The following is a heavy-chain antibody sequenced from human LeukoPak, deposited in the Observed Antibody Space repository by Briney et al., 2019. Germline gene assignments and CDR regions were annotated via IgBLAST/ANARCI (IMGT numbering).Heavy chain of an antibody. J-gene: IGHJ6*02. CDR1: GFTVSSNY. V-gene: IGHV3-53*01. CDR2: IYSGGST. Sequence: GGSLRLSCAASGFTVSSNYMSWVRQAPGKGLEWVSVIYSGGSTYYADYVTDRFTISRDNSKDTLYLQMNSLRAEDTAVYYCARAKTPGIAVEAKRYDYYCMDVWGQGTTVTVSS. CDR3: ARAKTPGIAVEAKRYDYYCMDV. D-gene: IGHD6-19*01.